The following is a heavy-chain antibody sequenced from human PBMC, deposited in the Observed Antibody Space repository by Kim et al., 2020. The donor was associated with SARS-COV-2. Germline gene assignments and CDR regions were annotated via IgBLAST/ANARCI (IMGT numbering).Heavy chain of an antibody. CDR1: GFTFSSYS. D-gene: IGHD3-10*01. J-gene: IGHJ4*02. V-gene: IGHV3-21*01. CDR3: ARDLGGELLSRFDY. Sequence: GGSLRLSCAASGFTFSSYSMNWVRQAPGKGLEWVSSISSSSSYIYYADSVKGRFTISRDNAKNSLYLQMNSLRAEDTAVYYCARDLGGELLSRFDYWGQGTLVTVSS. CDR2: ISSSSSYI.